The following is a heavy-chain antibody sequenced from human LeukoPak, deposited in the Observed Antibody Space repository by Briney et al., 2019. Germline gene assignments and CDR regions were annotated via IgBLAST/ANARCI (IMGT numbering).Heavy chain of an antibody. Sequence: GGSLRLSCSASGFTFTTYGMNWVRQAPGRGLEWVSGIGGRGVRTYYADSVRGRFTISRDNSRNTVYLQMKSLRDEDTAVYYCAKDSNWILFDDGGRGNLITVSS. CDR3: AKDSNWILFDD. D-gene: IGHD2-2*03. J-gene: IGHJ4*02. CDR2: IGGRGVRT. V-gene: IGHV3-23*01. CDR1: GFTFTTYG.